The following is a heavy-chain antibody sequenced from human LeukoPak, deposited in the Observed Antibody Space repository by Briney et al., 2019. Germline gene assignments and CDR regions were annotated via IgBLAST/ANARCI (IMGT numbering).Heavy chain of an antibody. Sequence: SVKVSCKASGGTFSSYAISWVRQAPGQGLEWMGGIIPIFGTANYAQKFQGRVTITADESTSTAYMELSSLRSEDTAVYYRAGDRGYCSSTSCYYFDYWGQGTLVTVSS. V-gene: IGHV1-69*13. CDR3: AGDRGYCSSTSCYYFDY. CDR2: IIPIFGTA. CDR1: GGTFSSYA. D-gene: IGHD2-2*01. J-gene: IGHJ4*02.